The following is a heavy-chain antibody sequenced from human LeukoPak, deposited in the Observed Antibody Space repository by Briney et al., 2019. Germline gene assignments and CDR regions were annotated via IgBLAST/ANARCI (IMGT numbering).Heavy chain of an antibody. J-gene: IGHJ6*02. CDR3: ARGRYYDFWSGYSLDYYYGMDV. CDR1: GYTFTSYG. D-gene: IGHD3-3*01. CDR2: ISAYNGNT. Sequence: ASVKVSCKASGYTFTSYGISWVRQAPGQGLEWMGWISAYNGNTNYAQKLQGRVTMTRDTSTSTVYMELSSLRSEDTAVYYCARGRYYDFWSGYSLDYYYGMDVWGQGTTVTVSS. V-gene: IGHV1-18*01.